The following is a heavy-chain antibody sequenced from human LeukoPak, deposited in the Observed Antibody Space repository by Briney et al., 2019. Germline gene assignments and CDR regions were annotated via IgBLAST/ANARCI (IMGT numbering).Heavy chain of an antibody. D-gene: IGHD2-15*01. V-gene: IGHV1-69*13. Sequence: SVKVSCKASGGTFSSYAISWVRQAPGQGLEWMGGIIPIFGTANYAQKFQGRVTITADESTSTAYMELSSLRSEDTAVYYCASPVVCSGGSCNPGHDAFDIWGQGTMVTVSS. CDR2: IIPIFGTA. CDR1: GGTFSSYA. CDR3: ASPVVCSGGSCNPGHDAFDI. J-gene: IGHJ3*02.